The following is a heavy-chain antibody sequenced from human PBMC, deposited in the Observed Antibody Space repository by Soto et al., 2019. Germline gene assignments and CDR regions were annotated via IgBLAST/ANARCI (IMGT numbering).Heavy chain of an antibody. CDR2: ISGSGGST. CDR3: AKKGWLLKWATYFDY. D-gene: IGHD2-15*01. J-gene: IGHJ4*02. V-gene: IGHV3-23*01. CDR1: GFTFSSYA. Sequence: GGSLRLSCAASGFTFSSYAMSWVRQAPGKGLEWVSAISGSGGSTYYADSVKGRFTISRDNSKNTLYLQMNSLRAEDTAVYYCAKKGWLLKWATYFDYWGQGTLVTVSS.